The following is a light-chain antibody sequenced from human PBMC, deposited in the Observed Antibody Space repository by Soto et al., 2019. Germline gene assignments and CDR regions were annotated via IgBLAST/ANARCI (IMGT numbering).Light chain of an antibody. V-gene: IGLV2-14*01. CDR1: IYDVGAYHY. Sequence: QSALTQPASVSGSPGQSITISCTGTIYDVGAYHYVSWYQQFPDKAPKLILFEVNKRPSGVSGRFSGSKSGNTASLTISGLQAEDEADYYCCSFTSSNTHVFGTGTKLTVL. CDR2: EVN. CDR3: CSFTSSNTHV. J-gene: IGLJ1*01.